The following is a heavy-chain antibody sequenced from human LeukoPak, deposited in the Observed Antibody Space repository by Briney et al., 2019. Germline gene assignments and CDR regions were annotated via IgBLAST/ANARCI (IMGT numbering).Heavy chain of an antibody. V-gene: IGHV4-59*05. CDR3: ARHIYDSSGCFGY. CDR1: GGSISSYY. D-gene: IGHD3-22*01. Sequence: PSETLSLTCTVSGGSISSYYWSWIRQPPGKGLEWIGSIYYSGSTYYNPSLKSRVTISVDTSKNQFSLKLSSVTAADTAVYYCARHIYDSSGCFGYWGQGTLVTVSS. CDR2: IYYSGST. J-gene: IGHJ4*02.